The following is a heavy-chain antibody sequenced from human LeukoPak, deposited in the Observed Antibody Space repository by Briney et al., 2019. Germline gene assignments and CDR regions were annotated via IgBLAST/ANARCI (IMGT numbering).Heavy chain of an antibody. Sequence: GGSLRLSCAASGFTFSSYWMSWVRQAPGKGLEWVANIKQDGSEKYYVDSVKGRFTISRDNSKNTLYLQMNSLRAEDTAVYYCAKDQIIAAAGLFDYWGQGTLVTVSS. CDR2: IKQDGSEK. D-gene: IGHD6-13*01. V-gene: IGHV3-7*03. CDR1: GFTFSSYW. CDR3: AKDQIIAAAGLFDY. J-gene: IGHJ4*02.